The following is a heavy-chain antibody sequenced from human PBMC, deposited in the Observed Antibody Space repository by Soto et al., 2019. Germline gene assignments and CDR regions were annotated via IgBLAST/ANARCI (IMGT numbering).Heavy chain of an antibody. CDR2: IGTAGDA. J-gene: IGHJ4*02. CDR3: ARAFITGVLDY. CDR1: GFTFSSYD. Sequence: EVQLVESGGGLVQTGGSLRLSCAASGFTFSSYDMHWVRQVTGKGLEWVSAIGTAGDAYYPNSVKGRFTISRENAKNSLYLQMNSLGAGDTVVYYCARAFITGVLDYWGQGTLVTVSP. V-gene: IGHV3-13*04. D-gene: IGHD3-10*01.